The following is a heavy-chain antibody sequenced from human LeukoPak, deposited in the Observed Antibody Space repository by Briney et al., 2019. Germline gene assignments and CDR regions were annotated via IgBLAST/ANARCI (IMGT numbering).Heavy chain of an antibody. Sequence: GGSLRLSCAASGFTFSTYAMSWVRQAPGKGLEWVSAISGSGGNTYYADSVEGRFTISRDNRRNTLYLQMNSLRAEDSAIYYCAKGIDILTAYLDYWGQGTLVTVSS. J-gene: IGHJ4*02. CDR2: ISGSGGNT. CDR3: AKGIDILTAYLDY. D-gene: IGHD3-9*01. CDR1: GFTFSTYA. V-gene: IGHV3-23*01.